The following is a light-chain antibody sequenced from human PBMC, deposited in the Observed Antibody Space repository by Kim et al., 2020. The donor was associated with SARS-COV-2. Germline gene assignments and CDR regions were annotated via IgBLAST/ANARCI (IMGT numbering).Light chain of an antibody. CDR3: QQSYSTPRLT. CDR2: AAS. J-gene: IGKJ4*01. V-gene: IGKV1-39*01. CDR1: QSISSY. Sequence: DIQMTQSPSSLSASVGDRVTITCRASQSISSYLNWYQQKPGKAPKILIYAASSLQSGVPSRFSGSGSGTDFTLTISSLQPEDFATYYCQQSYSTPRLTFGGGTKVDIK.